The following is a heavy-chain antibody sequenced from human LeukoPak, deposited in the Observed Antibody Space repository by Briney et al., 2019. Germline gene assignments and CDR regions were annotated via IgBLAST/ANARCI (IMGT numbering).Heavy chain of an antibody. CDR2: ISYDGSNK. J-gene: IGHJ4*02. V-gene: IGHV3-30*04. Sequence: GGSLRLSCAASGFTFSSYAMHWVRQAPGKGLEWVAVISYDGSNKYYADSVKGRFTISRDNSKNTLYLQMNSLRAEDTAVYYCARCSPVDRDFWSGYFDYWGQGTLVTVSS. D-gene: IGHD3-3*01. CDR1: GFTFSSYA. CDR3: ARCSPVDRDFWSGYFDY.